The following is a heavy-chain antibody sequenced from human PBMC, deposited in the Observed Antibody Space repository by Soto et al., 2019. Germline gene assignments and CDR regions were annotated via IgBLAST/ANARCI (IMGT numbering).Heavy chain of an antibody. CDR3: AKEFFGVVIMSGMDV. CDR1: GFTFDDYA. CDR2: ISWDGGST. J-gene: IGHJ6*02. V-gene: IGHV3-43D*04. Sequence: GGSLRLSCAASGFTFDDYAMHWVRQAPGKGLEWVSLISWDGGSTYYADSVEGRFTISRDNSKNSLYLQMNSLRAEDTALYYCAKEFFGVVIMSGMDVWGQGTTVTVSS. D-gene: IGHD3-3*01.